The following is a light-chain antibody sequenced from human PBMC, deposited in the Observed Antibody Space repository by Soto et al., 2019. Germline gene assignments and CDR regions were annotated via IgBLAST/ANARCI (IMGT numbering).Light chain of an antibody. Sequence: EIVLTQSQDTLSVSPGENATLSCLASQSVSSSYLAWYQQKPGQAPRLLIYGASSRATGIPDRFSGSGSGTDFTLTISRLEPEDFAVYYCQQYGSSPTWTFGQGTKVDI. CDR1: QSVSSSY. CDR3: QQYGSSPTWT. J-gene: IGKJ1*01. V-gene: IGKV3-20*01. CDR2: GAS.